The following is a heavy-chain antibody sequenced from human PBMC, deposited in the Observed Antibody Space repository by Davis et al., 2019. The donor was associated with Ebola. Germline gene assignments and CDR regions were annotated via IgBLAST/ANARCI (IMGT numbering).Heavy chain of an antibody. CDR1: GFTFDDYA. Sequence: GESLKISCAASGFTFDDYAMHWVRQAPGKGLEWVSLISGDGGSTYYADSVKGRFTISRDNSKNSLYLQMNSLRTEDTALYYCAKGITIFGVVIISGMDVWGQGTTVTVSS. V-gene: IGHV3-43*02. CDR3: AKGITIFGVVIISGMDV. CDR2: ISGDGGST. D-gene: IGHD3-3*01. J-gene: IGHJ6*02.